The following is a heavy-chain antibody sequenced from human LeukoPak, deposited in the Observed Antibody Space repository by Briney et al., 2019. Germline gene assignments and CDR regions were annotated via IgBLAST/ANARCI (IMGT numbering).Heavy chain of an antibody. V-gene: IGHV3-48*03. CDR2: ISSSGSTI. J-gene: IGHJ4*02. CDR1: GFTFSSYE. Sequence: PGGSLRLSCAASGFTFSSYEMNWVRQAPGKGPEWVSYISSSGSTIYYADSVKGRSTISRDNAKNSLYLQMNSLRAEDTAVYYCARDPHGGYYDYWGQGTLVTVSS. CDR3: ARDPHGGYYDY. D-gene: IGHD3-22*01.